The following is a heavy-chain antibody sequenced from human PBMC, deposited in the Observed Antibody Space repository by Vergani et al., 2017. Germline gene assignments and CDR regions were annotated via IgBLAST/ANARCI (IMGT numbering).Heavy chain of an antibody. J-gene: IGHJ6*02. CDR2: INPNSGGT. D-gene: IGHD1-26*01. V-gene: IGHV1-2*02. CDR1: GYTFTGYY. Sequence: QVQLVQSGAEVKKPGASVKVSCKASGYTFTGYYMHWVRQAPGQGLEWMGWINPNSGGTNYAQKIQGRVTMTRDTSISTAYMELSRLRSDDTAVYYCARVRWDDYYYGMDVWGQGTTVTVSS. CDR3: ARVRWDDYYYGMDV.